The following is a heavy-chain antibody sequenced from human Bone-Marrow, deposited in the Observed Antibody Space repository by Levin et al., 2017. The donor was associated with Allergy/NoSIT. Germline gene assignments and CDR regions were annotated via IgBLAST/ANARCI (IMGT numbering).Heavy chain of an antibody. CDR2: IKQDGSEK. CDR3: ARELYSSGWYGGYYYYYGMDV. V-gene: IGHV3-7*01. Sequence: SGGSLRLSCAASGFTFSSYWMSWVRQAPGKGLEWVANIKQDGSEKYYVDSVKGRFTISRDNAKNSLYLQMNSLRAEDTAVYYCARELYSSGWYGGYYYYYGMDVWGQGTTVTVSS. CDR1: GFTFSSYW. J-gene: IGHJ6*02. D-gene: IGHD6-19*01.